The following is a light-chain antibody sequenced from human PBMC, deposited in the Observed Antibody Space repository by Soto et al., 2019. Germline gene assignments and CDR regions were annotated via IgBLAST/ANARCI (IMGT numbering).Light chain of an antibody. V-gene: IGLV1-40*01. CDR1: SSNIGAGYN. CDR3: QSYDTSLSGFYV. CDR2: DNN. J-gene: IGLJ1*01. Sequence: QSVLTQPPSVSGAPGQRVSISCTGSSSNIGAGYNVHWYQQLPGTAPKLLIYDNNNRPSEVPDRFSGSKSGTSASLAITGLQAEDEADYYCQSYDTSLSGFYVFGTGTKVTVL.